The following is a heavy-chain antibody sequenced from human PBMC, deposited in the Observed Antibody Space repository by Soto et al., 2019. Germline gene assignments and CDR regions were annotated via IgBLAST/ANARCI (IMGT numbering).Heavy chain of an antibody. CDR3: ARDLLDTTVDYYFDY. Sequence: PSETLSPTCTVSGGSISSGTYYWSWIRQPPGKGLEWIGYIYHSGSSQYNPSLKSRVTISIDTSKNQFSLELRSVTAADTAVYYCARDLLDTTVDYYFDYWGPGRLVTVSS. D-gene: IGHD4-17*01. CDR1: GGSISSGTYY. CDR2: IYHSGSS. V-gene: IGHV4-30-4*01. J-gene: IGHJ4*02.